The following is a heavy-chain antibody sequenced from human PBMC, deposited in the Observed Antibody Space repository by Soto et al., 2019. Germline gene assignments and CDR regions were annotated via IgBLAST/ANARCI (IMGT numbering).Heavy chain of an antibody. D-gene: IGHD3-9*01. J-gene: IGHJ5*02. CDR3: ARSYDILTGSIWFDP. CDR2: ISAYNGNT. V-gene: IGHV1-18*01. Sequence: ASVKVSCKASGYTFTSYGISWVRQAPGQGLEWMGWISAYNGNTNYAQKLQGRVTMTTDTSTSTAYMELRSLRSDDTAVYYCARSYDILTGSIWFDPWGQGTLVTVSS. CDR1: GYTFTSYG.